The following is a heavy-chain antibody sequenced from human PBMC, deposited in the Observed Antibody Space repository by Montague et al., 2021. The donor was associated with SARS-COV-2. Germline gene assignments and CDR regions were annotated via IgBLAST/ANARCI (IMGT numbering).Heavy chain of an antibody. V-gene: IGHV4-39*01. J-gene: IGHJ4*02. CDR2: IYFSGTT. CDR3: ARRHRGGWCTATTCYGSAFDY. D-gene: IGHD2-15*01. Sequence: SETLSLTCTGSGASISSSYYWGWIRQPSGKVLEWIGSIYFSGTTXXNPXXXSRVIISEDSSRRQFSLKMNVVTAADTAAYFCARRHRGGWCTATTCYGSAFDYWGQGTLVTVSS. CDR1: GASISSSYY.